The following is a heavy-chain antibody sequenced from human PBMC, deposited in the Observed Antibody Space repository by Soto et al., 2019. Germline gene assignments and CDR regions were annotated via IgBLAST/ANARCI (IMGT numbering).Heavy chain of an antibody. Sequence: XSVKVSCKASGYTFTCYYMHWVRQAPGQGLEWMGWINPNSGGTNYAQKFQGRVTMTRDTSISTAYMELSRLRSDDTAVYYCAGGIVVVPAATVGLDVWGQGTTVTVSS. V-gene: IGHV1-2*02. CDR2: INPNSGGT. CDR1: GYTFTCYY. CDR3: AGGIVVVPAATVGLDV. J-gene: IGHJ6*02. D-gene: IGHD2-2*01.